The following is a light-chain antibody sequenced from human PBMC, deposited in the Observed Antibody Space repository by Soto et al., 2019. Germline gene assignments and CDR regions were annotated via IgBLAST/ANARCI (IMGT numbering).Light chain of an antibody. CDR1: HNISRS. CDR3: QQLFDSPIT. Sequence: EIGVKNSAFALSVNPRERATISCRASHNISRSLAWYQQKPGQGPSLLIYGTSTRAGGVPARFSGGGSGTEFTLTISSLEPEDFAVYYCQQLFDSPITFGHVTLLEI. CDR2: GTS. V-gene: IGKV3-15*01. J-gene: IGKJ5*01.